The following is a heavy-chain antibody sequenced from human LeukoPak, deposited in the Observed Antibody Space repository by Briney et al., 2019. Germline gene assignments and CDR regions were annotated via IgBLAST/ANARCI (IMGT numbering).Heavy chain of an antibody. J-gene: IGHJ5*02. V-gene: IGHV3-73*01. D-gene: IGHD6-19*01. CDR3: TRLASSGWYNWFDP. CDR2: IRSKANRYPT. Sequence: GGSLRLSCAASGFTFSGSAMHWVRQASGKGLEWVGRIRSKANRYPTAYAASVRGRFTISRDDSNNTAYLQMNSMKTEDTAVYYCTRLASSGWYNWFDPWGQGTLVTVSS. CDR1: GFTFSGSA.